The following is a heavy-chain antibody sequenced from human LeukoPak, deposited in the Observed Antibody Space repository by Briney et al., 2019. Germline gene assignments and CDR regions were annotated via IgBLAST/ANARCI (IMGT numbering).Heavy chain of an antibody. CDR3: ARHDSSGYSPQFDY. CDR1: GGSISSYY. V-gene: IGHV4-4*09. D-gene: IGHD3-22*01. CDR2: IYTSGST. J-gene: IGHJ4*02. Sequence: SETLSLTCTVSGGSISSYYWSWIRQPPGKGLEWIGYIYTSGSTNYNPSLKSRVTISVDTSKNQFPLKLSSVTAADTAVYYCARHDSSGYSPQFDYWGQGTLVTVSS.